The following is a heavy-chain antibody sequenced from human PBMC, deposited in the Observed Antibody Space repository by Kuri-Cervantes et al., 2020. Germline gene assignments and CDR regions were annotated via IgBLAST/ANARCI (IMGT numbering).Heavy chain of an antibody. V-gene: IGHV3-30-3*01. D-gene: IGHD5-12*01. CDR3: ASPSVATITLPYYYYGMGV. CDR1: GFTFSSYA. J-gene: IGHJ6*02. CDR2: ISYDGSNK. Sequence: GGSLRLSCAASGFTFSSYAMHWVRQAPGKGLEWVAVISYDGSNKYYADSVKGRFTISRDNSKNTLYLQMNSLRAEDTAVYYCASPSVATITLPYYYYGMGVWGQGTTVTVSS.